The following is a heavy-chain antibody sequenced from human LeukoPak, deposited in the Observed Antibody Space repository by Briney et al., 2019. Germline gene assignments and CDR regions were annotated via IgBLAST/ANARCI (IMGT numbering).Heavy chain of an antibody. J-gene: IGHJ5*02. CDR1: GGSISSYY. CDR3: ARETIRGFDP. D-gene: IGHD1/OR15-1a*01. CDR2: IYYSGST. Sequence: SETLSLICTVSGGSISSYYWSWIRQPPGKGLEWIGYIYYSGSTNYNPSLKSRVTISVDTSKNQFSLKLSSVTAADTAVYYCARETIRGFDPWGQGTLVTVSS. V-gene: IGHV4-59*01.